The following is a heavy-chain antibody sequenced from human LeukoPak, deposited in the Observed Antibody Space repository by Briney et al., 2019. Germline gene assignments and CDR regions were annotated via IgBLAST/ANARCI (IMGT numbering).Heavy chain of an antibody. CDR2: IYWDDDK. D-gene: IGHD5-18*01. V-gene: IGHV2-5*02. Sequence: SGPTLVKPTQTLTLTCTFSGFSLSTSGVGVGWIRQPPGKALEWLALIYWDDDKRYSPSLKSRLTITKDTSKNQVVLTMTNMDPVDTATYYCAHRHGVYSCGHFDYWGQGTLVTVSS. J-gene: IGHJ4*02. CDR1: GFSLSTSGVG. CDR3: AHRHGVYSCGHFDY.